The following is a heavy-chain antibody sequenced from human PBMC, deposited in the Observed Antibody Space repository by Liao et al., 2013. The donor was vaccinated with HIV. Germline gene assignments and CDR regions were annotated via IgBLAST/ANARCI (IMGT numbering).Heavy chain of an antibody. Sequence: QVQLQQWGAGLLKPSETLSLTCAVYGGSFGGHYWTWIRQSPGKGLEWIGEINHSGYANYNPSLKSRVRTSIDTSKNQFSLKLSSVTAADTAVYYCARGSSGYYYGWGQGILVTVSS. D-gene: IGHD3-22*01. J-gene: IGHJ4*02. V-gene: IGHV4-34*01. CDR1: GGSFGGHY. CDR3: ARGSSGYYYG. CDR2: INHSGYA.